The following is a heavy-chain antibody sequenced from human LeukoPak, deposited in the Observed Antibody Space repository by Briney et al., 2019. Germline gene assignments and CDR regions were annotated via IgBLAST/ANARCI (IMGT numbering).Heavy chain of an antibody. V-gene: IGHV1-2*02. CDR1: GYTFTGYY. Sequence: ASVKVSCKASGYTFTGYYMHWVRHAPGQGLEWMGWINPNSGGTNYAQKFQGRVTMTRDTSISTAYMELSRLRSDDTAVYYCARDLLDSYGYLNWFDPWGQGTLVTVSS. D-gene: IGHD5-18*01. J-gene: IGHJ5*02. CDR2: INPNSGGT. CDR3: ARDLLDSYGYLNWFDP.